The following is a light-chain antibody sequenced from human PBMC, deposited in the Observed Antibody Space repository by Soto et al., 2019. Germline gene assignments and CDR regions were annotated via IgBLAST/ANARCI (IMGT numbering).Light chain of an antibody. CDR2: GAS. CDR1: QSVSTN. Sequence: EIVMTQSPATLSVCPWERATLSCRASQSVSTNLAWYQHKPGQAPRLLIYGASTRASGFPARFSGSGSGTEFTLTISSLQSEDFAVYYSHQYYSWPQTFGQGTKVDIK. V-gene: IGKV3-15*01. J-gene: IGKJ1*01. CDR3: HQYYSWPQT.